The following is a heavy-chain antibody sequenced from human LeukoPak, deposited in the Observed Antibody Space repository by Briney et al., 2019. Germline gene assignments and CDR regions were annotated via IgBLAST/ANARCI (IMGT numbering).Heavy chain of an antibody. CDR3: AGYGGDWNFDFDS. V-gene: IGHV4-34*01. CDR2: ITYRRSA. J-gene: IGHJ4*02. Sequence: SETLSLTCAVYGGSLDIYYWMFVRQPPGKGLHWIGEITYRRSADYNPSLKSRASITIDASQRQISSKLTSVTAADTAVYYCAGYGGDWNFDFDSWGQGTLVSVSP. D-gene: IGHD2-21*01. CDR1: GGSLDIYY.